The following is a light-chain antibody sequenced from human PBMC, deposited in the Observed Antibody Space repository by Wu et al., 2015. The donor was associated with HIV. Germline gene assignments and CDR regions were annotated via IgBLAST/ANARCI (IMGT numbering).Light chain of an antibody. CDR3: HQYGSSPLT. CDR2: GAS. CDR1: QSVSSSY. Sequence: EIVLTQSPGTLSLSPGERATLSCRASQSVSSSYLAWYQQKPGQAPRLLIYGASSRATGIPDRFSGSGSGTDFTLTISRLEPADFAVYYCHQYGSSPLTFGGGPRWRSN. J-gene: IGKJ4*01. V-gene: IGKV3-20*01.